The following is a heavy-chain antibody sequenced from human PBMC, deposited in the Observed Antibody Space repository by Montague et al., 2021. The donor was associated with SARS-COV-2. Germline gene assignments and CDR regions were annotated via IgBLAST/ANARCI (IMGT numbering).Heavy chain of an antibody. J-gene: IGHJ6*02. CDR3: ARDPSRQTLLYPIGDYYYGMDV. V-gene: IGHV4-34*01. CDR1: GGSFSGYY. Sequence: SETLSLTCAVYGGSFSGYYWSWIRQPPGKGLERIGEINHSGSTKYNPSLNSRVTISVDTSKNQFSLKLSSVTAADTAVYYCARDPSRQTLLYPIGDYYYGMDVWGQGTTVTVSS. D-gene: IGHD2-2*02. CDR2: INHSGST.